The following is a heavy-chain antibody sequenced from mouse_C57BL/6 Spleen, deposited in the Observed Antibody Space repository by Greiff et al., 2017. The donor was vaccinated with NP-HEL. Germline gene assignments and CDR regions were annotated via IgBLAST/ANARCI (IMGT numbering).Heavy chain of an antibody. J-gene: IGHJ3*01. Sequence: VQLQQSGAELVKPGASVKLSCKASGYTFTSYWMHWVKQRPGQGLEWIGMIHPNSGSTNYNEKFKSKATLTVDKSSSTAYMQLSSLTSEDSAVYYCASYYGSSAWFAYWGQRTLVTVSA. CDR3: ASYYGSSAWFAY. CDR2: IHPNSGST. D-gene: IGHD1-1*01. V-gene: IGHV1-64*01. CDR1: GYTFTSYW.